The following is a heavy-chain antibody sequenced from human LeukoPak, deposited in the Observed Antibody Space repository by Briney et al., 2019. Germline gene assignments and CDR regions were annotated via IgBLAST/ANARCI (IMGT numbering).Heavy chain of an antibody. J-gene: IGHJ4*02. CDR3: ATASRGYSGYRYFDY. D-gene: IGHD5-12*01. Sequence: ASVKVSCKVSGYTLTELSMHWVRQAPGKGLEWMGGFDPEDGETIYAQKFQGRVTMTEDTSTDTSYMELSSLRSEDTAVYYCATASRGYSGYRYFDYWGQGTLVTVSS. CDR1: GYTLTELS. CDR2: FDPEDGET. V-gene: IGHV1-24*01.